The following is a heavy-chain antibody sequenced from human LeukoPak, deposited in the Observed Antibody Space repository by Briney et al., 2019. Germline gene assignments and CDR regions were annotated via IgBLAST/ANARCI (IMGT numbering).Heavy chain of an antibody. CDR3: ARGIGYYYDSSGYYPPDC. V-gene: IGHV1-2*06. CDR1: GYTFTGYY. J-gene: IGHJ4*02. D-gene: IGHD3-22*01. CDR2: INPNSGGT. Sequence: ASVKVSCKASGYTFTGYYMHWVRQAPGQGLEWMGRINPNSGGTNYAQKFQGRVTMTRDTSISTAYMELSRLRSDDTAVYYCARGIGYYYDSSGYYPPDCWGQGTLVTVSS.